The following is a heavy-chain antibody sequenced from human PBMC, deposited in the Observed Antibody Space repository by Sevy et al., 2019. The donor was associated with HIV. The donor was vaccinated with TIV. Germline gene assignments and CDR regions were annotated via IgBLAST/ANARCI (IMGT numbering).Heavy chain of an antibody. CDR2: ISGSADAT. D-gene: IGHD5-18*01. J-gene: IGHJ4*02. CDR1: GFTFSNYA. Sequence: LSLTCAASGFTFSNYAMSWVRQTPGKGLEWVSAISGSADATYYTDTVKGRFTISRDNSKNTVYLQMNSLRAEDTAVYYCVKEVSQYSYSDYWGQGTLVTVSS. CDR3: VKEVSQYSYSDY. V-gene: IGHV3-23*01.